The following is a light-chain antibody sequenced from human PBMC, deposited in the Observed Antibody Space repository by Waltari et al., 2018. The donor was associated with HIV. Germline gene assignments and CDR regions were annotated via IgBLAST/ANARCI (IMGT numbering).Light chain of an antibody. CDR3: NSRDSSGNPHVV. V-gene: IGLV3-19*01. CDR1: SLRSYY. J-gene: IGLJ2*01. CDR2: GKN. Sequence: SSELTQDPAVSVALGQTVRITCQGDSLRSYYESWYQQKPGQAPILVIYGKNNRPSGIPDLFSVSSSGNTASLTITGAQAEDDADYYCNSRDSSGNPHVVFGGGTKLTVL.